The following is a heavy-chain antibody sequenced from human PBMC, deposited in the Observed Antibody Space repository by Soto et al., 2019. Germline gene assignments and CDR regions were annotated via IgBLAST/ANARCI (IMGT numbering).Heavy chain of an antibody. D-gene: IGHD3-10*01. Sequence: TSETLSLTCAVYGGSFSGYYWSWIRQPPGKGLEWIGYITHSGNTNYNPSLKSRVTLSLDTSKSQLSLKLASVTAADTAVYYCAREEVAYFGSGSHNWFDPWGQGTLVTVSS. V-gene: IGHV4-34*09. J-gene: IGHJ5*02. CDR1: GGSFSGYY. CDR3: AREEVAYFGSGSHNWFDP. CDR2: ITHSGNT.